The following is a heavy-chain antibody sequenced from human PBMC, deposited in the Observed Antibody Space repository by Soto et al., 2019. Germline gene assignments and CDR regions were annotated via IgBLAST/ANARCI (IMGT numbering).Heavy chain of an antibody. D-gene: IGHD3-22*01. Sequence: GGSLRLSCAASGFTFSGSAMHWVRQASGKGLEWVGRIRSKANSYATAYAASVKGRFTISRDDSKNTAYLQMNSLKTEDTAVYYCTGDSSGYSQLPLIYYYGMDVWGQGTTVTVSS. CDR2: IRSKANSYAT. CDR1: GFTFSGSA. J-gene: IGHJ6*02. V-gene: IGHV3-73*01. CDR3: TGDSSGYSQLPLIYYYGMDV.